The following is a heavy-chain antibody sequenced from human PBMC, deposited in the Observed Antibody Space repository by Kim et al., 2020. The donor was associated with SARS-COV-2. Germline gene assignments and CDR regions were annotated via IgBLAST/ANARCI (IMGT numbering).Heavy chain of an antibody. CDR1: GFTVSSDY. V-gene: IGHV3-66*01. CDR2: IYSGGNT. D-gene: IGHD3-16*01. Sequence: GXSLRLSCAVSGFTVSSDYMSWVRQAPGKGXEWISVIYSGGNTYYADSVKGRFTISRDISNNTVWRQMNSLRADDTAVYYCAREPGGNWYFDLWGRGTLVSVSS. CDR3: AREPGGNWYFDL. J-gene: IGHJ2*01.